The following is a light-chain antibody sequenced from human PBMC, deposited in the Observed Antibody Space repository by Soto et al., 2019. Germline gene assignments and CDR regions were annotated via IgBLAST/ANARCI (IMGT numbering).Light chain of an antibody. CDR3: ATWDDSLSAAV. J-gene: IGLJ3*02. CDR2: RNN. Sequence: QSVLTQPLSASASPGQRVTISCSGGSSNIGSNTVAWYQHLPGTAPKALVYRNNLRPSGVPDRFSGSKSGTSASLAISGLRSDDEADYYCATWDDSLSAAVFGGGTKLTVL. V-gene: IGLV1-47*01. CDR1: SSNIGSNT.